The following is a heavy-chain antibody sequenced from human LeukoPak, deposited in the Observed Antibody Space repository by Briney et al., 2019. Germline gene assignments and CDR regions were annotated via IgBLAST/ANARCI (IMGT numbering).Heavy chain of an antibody. CDR2: IHFSGST. CDR1: GGSISSYY. D-gene: IGHD3-16*01. J-gene: IGHJ4*02. Sequence: SETLSLTCSVSGGSISSYYRSWIRQSPDKGLELIGYIHFSGSTDYNPSLKSRVTISVDTSKNQFSLRLSSVTAADTAVYYCARGFMGANFDYWGQGTLVTVSS. CDR3: ARGFMGANFDY. V-gene: IGHV4-59*01.